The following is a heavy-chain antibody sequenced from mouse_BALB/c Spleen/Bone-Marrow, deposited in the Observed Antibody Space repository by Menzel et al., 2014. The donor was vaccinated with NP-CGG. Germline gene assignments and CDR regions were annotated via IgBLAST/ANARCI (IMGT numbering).Heavy chain of an antibody. D-gene: IGHD1-2*01. J-gene: IGHJ3*01. V-gene: IGHV4-1*02. CDR3: ARQGYYGYGAY. CDR1: GLDFSRYW. CDR2: INPDSSTI. Sequence: EVKLLESGGGLVQPGGSLKLSCAASGLDFSRYWMSWVRQAPGKGLEWIGEINPDSSTINYTPSLKDKFIISRDNAKNTLYLQMSKVRSEDTALYYCARQGYYGYGAYWGQGTLVTVSA.